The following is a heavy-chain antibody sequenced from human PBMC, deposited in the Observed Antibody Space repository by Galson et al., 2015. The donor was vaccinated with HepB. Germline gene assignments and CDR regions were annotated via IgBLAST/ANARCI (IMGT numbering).Heavy chain of an antibody. V-gene: IGHV1-46*01. CDR1: GYTFTSYY. Sequence: SVKVSCKASGYTFTSYYMHWVRQAPGQGLEWMGIINPSGGSTSYAQKFQGRVTMTRDTSTSTVYMELSSLRSEDTAVYYCARGPPRRGSVAGTNYFDYWGQGTLVTVSS. J-gene: IGHJ4*02. CDR3: ARGPPRRGSVAGTNYFDY. D-gene: IGHD6-19*01. CDR2: INPSGGST.